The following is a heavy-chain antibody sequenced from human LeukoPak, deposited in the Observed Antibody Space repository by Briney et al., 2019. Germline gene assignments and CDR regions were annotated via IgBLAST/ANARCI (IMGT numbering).Heavy chain of an antibody. J-gene: IGHJ5*02. Sequence: GGSLRLSCAASGFTFSNYAMTWVRQAPGKGLEWVSTISGSGGDTYYADSVKGRFTVSRDNAKNSLSLQMNSLRAEDTAVYYCARPLMYYYGSETYFWFDPWGQGTLVTVSS. D-gene: IGHD3-10*01. CDR3: ARPLMYYYGSETYFWFDP. CDR2: ISGSGGDT. CDR1: GFTFSNYA. V-gene: IGHV3-23*01.